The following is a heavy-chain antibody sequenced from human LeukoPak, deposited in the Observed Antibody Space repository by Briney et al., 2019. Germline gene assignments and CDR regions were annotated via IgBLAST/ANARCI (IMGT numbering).Heavy chain of an antibody. J-gene: IGHJ4*02. CDR1: GYTFTGYY. V-gene: IGHV1-2*02. Sequence: ASVKVSCKASGYTFTGYYLHWVRQAPGQGLEWVGWINPNSGVTNYAQKFQGRVSMTSDTSISTVYMELRRLRSDDTAVYYCSREDYWGQGTLVTVSS. CDR2: INPNSGVT. CDR3: SREDY.